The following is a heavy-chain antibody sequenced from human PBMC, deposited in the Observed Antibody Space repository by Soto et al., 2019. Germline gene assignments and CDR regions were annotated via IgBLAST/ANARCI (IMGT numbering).Heavy chain of an antibody. V-gene: IGHV3-30*18. J-gene: IGHJ4*02. CDR3: AKGEGSGSSGHRGSRDY. CDR1: GFTFSSYG. Sequence: QVQLVESGGGVVQPGRSLRLSCAASGFTFSSYGMHWVRQAPGKGLEWVAVISYDGSNKYYADSVKGRFTISRDNSKNTLYLQMNSLRAEDTAVYYCAKGEGSGSSGHRGSRDYWGQGTLVTVSS. CDR2: ISYDGSNK. D-gene: IGHD1-26*01.